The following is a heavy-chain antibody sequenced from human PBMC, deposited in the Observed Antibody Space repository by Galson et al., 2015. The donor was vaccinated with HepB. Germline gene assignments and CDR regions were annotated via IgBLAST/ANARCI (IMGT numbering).Heavy chain of an antibody. CDR2: ISSSSSYI. CDR3: ARERYYGSGSLSPMDAFDI. D-gene: IGHD3-10*01. V-gene: IGHV3-21*01. J-gene: IGHJ3*02. Sequence: SLRLSCAASGFTFSSYSMNWVRQAPGKGLEWVSSISSSSSYIYYADSVKGRFTISRDNAKNSLYLQMNSLRAEDTAVYYCARERYYGSGSLSPMDAFDIWGQGTMVTVSS. CDR1: GFTFSSYS.